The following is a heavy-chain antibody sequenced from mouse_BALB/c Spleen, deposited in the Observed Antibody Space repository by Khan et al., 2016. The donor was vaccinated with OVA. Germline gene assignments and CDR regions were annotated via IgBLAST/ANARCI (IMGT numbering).Heavy chain of an antibody. CDR1: GYTFTDYA. Sequence: QVQLKQSGAELVRPGVSVKISCKGSGYTFTDYAMHWVKQSHTKSLEWIGVISTYYDDASYNQKFKGKATMTIDKSSSTAYLELDRLTSEDSAIYYCARNYYGTRNAMDYWGQGTSVTVSS. J-gene: IGHJ4*01. CDR3: ARNYYGTRNAMDY. D-gene: IGHD1-1*01. V-gene: IGHV1S137*01. CDR2: ISTYYDDA.